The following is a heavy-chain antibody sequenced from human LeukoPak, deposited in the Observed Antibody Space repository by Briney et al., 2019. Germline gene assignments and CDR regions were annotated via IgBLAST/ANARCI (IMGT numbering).Heavy chain of an antibody. J-gene: IGHJ3*02. Sequence: SETLSLTCTVSGGSISSYYWSWIRQTPGKGLEWIGNIFDSGDTNYNPSLQSRVTISVDTSKKQFSLKLRSVTAADTAVYYCARQVDVGCSSASCYGHGAFDIWGPGTVVTVSS. CDR2: IFDSGDT. CDR1: GGSISSYY. D-gene: IGHD2-2*01. V-gene: IGHV4-59*08. CDR3: ARQVDVGCSSASCYGHGAFDI.